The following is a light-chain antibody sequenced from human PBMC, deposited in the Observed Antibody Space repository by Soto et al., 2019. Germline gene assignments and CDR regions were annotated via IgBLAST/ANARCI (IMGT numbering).Light chain of an antibody. CDR3: QQYNNYGSWT. CDR2: KAS. Sequence: DIQMTQSPSTLSASVGDRVTITCRASQSISGWLAWYQQKPGKAPKLLIYKASSLESGVPSRFSGSGSGTEFTITISSLQPDDVAAFYCQQYNNYGSWTFGQGTKVEIK. J-gene: IGKJ1*01. CDR1: QSISGW. V-gene: IGKV1-5*03.